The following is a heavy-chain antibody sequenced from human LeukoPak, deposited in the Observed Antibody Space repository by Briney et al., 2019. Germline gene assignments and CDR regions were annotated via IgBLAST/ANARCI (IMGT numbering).Heavy chain of an antibody. CDR1: GGSISSYY. Sequence: SETLSLTCTVSGGSISSYYWSWIRQPPGKGLEWIGYIYYSGSTNYNPSLKSRVTISVDTSKNQFSLKLSSVTAADTAVYYCARGGGYDWRAFDYRGQGTLVTVSS. V-gene: IGHV4-59*01. J-gene: IGHJ4*02. D-gene: IGHD5-12*01. CDR3: ARGGGYDWRAFDY. CDR2: IYYSGST.